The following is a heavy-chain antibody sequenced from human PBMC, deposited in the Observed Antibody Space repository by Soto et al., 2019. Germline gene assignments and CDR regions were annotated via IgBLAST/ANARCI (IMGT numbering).Heavy chain of an antibody. Sequence: SETLSLTCTVSGGSLNAYFWTWIRQPPGKGLEWIGYIYYSGSTNYNPSLKSRVSISLHTSKNQFSLKLSSVTAADTAVYYCARGVDRQWADYWGQGTLVTVSS. J-gene: IGHJ4*02. D-gene: IGHD6-19*01. CDR2: IYYSGST. CDR3: ARGVDRQWADY. CDR1: GGSLNAYF. V-gene: IGHV4-59*01.